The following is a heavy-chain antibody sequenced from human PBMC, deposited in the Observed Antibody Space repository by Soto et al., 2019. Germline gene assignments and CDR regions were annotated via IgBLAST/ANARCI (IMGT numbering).Heavy chain of an antibody. Sequence: QVQLVESGGGVVQPGRSLRLSCAASGFTFSSYAMHWVRQAPGKGLEWVAVISYDGSNKYYADSVKGRFTISRDNSKNTLYLQMNSLRAEDTAVYYCARGRRRFLEWLPGDYWGQGTLVTVSS. J-gene: IGHJ4*02. D-gene: IGHD3-3*01. V-gene: IGHV3-30-3*01. CDR2: ISYDGSNK. CDR3: ARGRRRFLEWLPGDY. CDR1: GFTFSSYA.